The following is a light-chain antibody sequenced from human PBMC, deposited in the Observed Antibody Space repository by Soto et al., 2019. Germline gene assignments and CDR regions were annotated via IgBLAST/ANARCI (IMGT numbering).Light chain of an antibody. CDR3: QQYDDWPLT. CDR1: QSVSSS. CDR2: DAS. Sequence: EIVLTQSPGTLSLSPGERATLSCRASQSVSSSLAWYQQKPGQGPRLLIYDASTRVTDIPARFSGSGSGTEFTLTISSLQSEDFALYYCQQYDDWPLTFGGGTKVDIK. J-gene: IGKJ4*01. V-gene: IGKV3D-15*01.